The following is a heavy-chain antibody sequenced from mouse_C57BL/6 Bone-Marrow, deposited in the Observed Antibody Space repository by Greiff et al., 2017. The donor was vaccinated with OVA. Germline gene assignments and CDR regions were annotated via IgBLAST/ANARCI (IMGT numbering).Heavy chain of an antibody. V-gene: IGHV7-3*01. J-gene: IGHJ1*03. CDR2: IRNKANGYTT. CDR1: GFTFTDYY. CDR3: ARSFYDYDGYWYFDV. D-gene: IGHD2-4*01. Sequence: EVKLMESGGGLVQPGGSLSLSCAASGFTFTDYYMSWVRQPPGKALEWLGFIRNKANGYTTEYSASVKGRFTISRDNSQSILYLQMNALRAEDSATYYCARSFYDYDGYWYFDVWGTGTTVTVSS.